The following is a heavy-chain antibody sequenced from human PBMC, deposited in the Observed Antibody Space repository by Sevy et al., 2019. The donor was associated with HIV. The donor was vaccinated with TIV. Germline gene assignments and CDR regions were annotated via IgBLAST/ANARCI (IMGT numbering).Heavy chain of an antibody. Sequence: GGSLRLSCAVSGFSFDSYGMTWVRQAPGKGLVWVSRINSDGSSTSYADSVKGRFTISRDNAKNTLYLQMNSLRAEDTAVYYCAREPVDFLSSTSYGMDVWGQGTTVTVSS. V-gene: IGHV3-74*01. CDR3: AREPVDFLSSTSYGMDV. D-gene: IGHD6-13*01. J-gene: IGHJ6*02. CDR1: GFSFDSYG. CDR2: INSDGSST.